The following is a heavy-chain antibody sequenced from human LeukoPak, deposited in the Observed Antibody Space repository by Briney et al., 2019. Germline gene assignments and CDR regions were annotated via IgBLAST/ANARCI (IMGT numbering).Heavy chain of an antibody. Sequence: GGSLRLSCAASGFTFSSYWMSWVRQAPGKGLEWVANIKQDGSEKYYVDSVKGRFTISRDNAKNSLYLQMNSLRAEDTAVHYCAREHEDIVVVPAAMNDYWGQGTLVTVSS. J-gene: IGHJ4*02. D-gene: IGHD2-2*01. V-gene: IGHV3-7*01. CDR3: AREHEDIVVVPAAMNDY. CDR1: GFTFSSYW. CDR2: IKQDGSEK.